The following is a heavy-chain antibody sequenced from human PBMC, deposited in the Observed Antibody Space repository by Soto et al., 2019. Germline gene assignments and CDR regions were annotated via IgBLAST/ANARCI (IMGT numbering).Heavy chain of an antibody. D-gene: IGHD3-3*01. Sequence: GGSLRLSCAASGFTFSSHAMHWVRQAPGKGLEWVAVISYDGSNKYYADSVKGRFTISRDNSKNTLYLQMNSLRAEDTAVYYCARDRNSYYDFWSGYYSGNWFDPWGQGTLVTVYS. V-gene: IGHV3-30-3*01. J-gene: IGHJ5*02. CDR3: ARDRNSYYDFWSGYYSGNWFDP. CDR2: ISYDGSNK. CDR1: GFTFSSHA.